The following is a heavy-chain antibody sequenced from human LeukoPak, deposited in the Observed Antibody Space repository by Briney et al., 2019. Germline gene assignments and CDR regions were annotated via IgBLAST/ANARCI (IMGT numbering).Heavy chain of an antibody. Sequence: SETLSLTCAVHGGSFSGYYWSWIRQPPGKGLEWIGEINHSGSTNYNPSLKSRVTISVDTSKNQFSLKLSSVTAADTAVYYCARGLFDIVVVPAAPYFDYWGQGTLVTVSS. CDR3: ARGLFDIVVVPAAPYFDY. V-gene: IGHV4-34*01. CDR1: GGSFSGYY. CDR2: INHSGST. J-gene: IGHJ4*02. D-gene: IGHD2-2*01.